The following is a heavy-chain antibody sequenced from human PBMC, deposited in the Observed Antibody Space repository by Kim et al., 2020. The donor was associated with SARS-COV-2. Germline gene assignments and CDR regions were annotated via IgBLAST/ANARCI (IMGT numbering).Heavy chain of an antibody. J-gene: IGHJ4*02. Sequence: RFTIARDNSKNTLYLQMNSLRAEDTAVYYCAKERSSGWYFVGATNPVLDYWGQGTLVTVSS. D-gene: IGHD6-19*01. V-gene: IGHV3-23*01. CDR3: AKERSSGWYFVGATNPVLDY.